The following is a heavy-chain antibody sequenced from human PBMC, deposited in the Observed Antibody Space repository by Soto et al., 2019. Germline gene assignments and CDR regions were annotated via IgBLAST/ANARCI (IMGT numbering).Heavy chain of an antibody. J-gene: IGHJ4*02. CDR1: GFTFSKYW. CDR2: INSEATTT. CDR3: ARDGSQADY. V-gene: IGHV3-74*01. Sequence: WGSLRLSCAASGFTFSKYWMHWVRQAPGKGLVWVSRINSEATTTSYADSVKGRFTISRDNAKNTVYLQMNSLRAEDTAVYYCARDGSQADYWGQGTLVTVSS.